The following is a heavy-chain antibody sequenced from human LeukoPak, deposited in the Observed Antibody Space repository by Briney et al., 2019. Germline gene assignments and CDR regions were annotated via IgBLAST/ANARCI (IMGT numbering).Heavy chain of an antibody. J-gene: IGHJ4*02. D-gene: IGHD3-22*01. V-gene: IGHV3-30*02. Sequence: GGSLRLSCAASGFTFFSYGMHWVRQAPGKGLEWVAFIRYDGSNKYYADSVKGRFTISRDNSNNTLYLQMNSLRPEDTAVYYCAKAGMIVVVITTGLDYWGQGTLVTVSS. CDR1: GFTFFSYG. CDR2: IRYDGSNK. CDR3: AKAGMIVVVITTGLDY.